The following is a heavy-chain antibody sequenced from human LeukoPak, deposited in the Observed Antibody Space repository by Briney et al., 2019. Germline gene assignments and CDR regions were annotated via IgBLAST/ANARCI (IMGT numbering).Heavy chain of an antibody. CDR3: ARDPMSLQLWLNY. CDR2: ISAYNGNT. D-gene: IGHD5-18*01. V-gene: IGHV1-18*01. J-gene: IGHJ4*02. Sequence: ASVKVSCKASGGTFSSYAISWVRQAPGQGLEWMGWISAYNGNTNYAQKLQGRVTMTTDTSTSTAYMELRSLRSDDTAVYYCARDPMSLQLWLNYWGQGTLVTVSS. CDR1: GGTFSSYA.